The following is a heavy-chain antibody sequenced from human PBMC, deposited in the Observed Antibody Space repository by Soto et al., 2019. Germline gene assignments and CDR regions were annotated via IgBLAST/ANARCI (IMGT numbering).Heavy chain of an antibody. Sequence: GESLKISCKGSGYSFGHFWIGWVRQMPGKGLEWMGIIYPGDSDTRYSPSFQGQVTISADKSISTAYLQWSSLNSSDTAMYYCVSQGSYHDSCGYYWLGFDSWGQGTLVTVSS. CDR2: IYPGDSDT. V-gene: IGHV5-51*01. J-gene: IGHJ4*02. CDR1: GYSFGHFW. CDR3: VSQGSYHDSCGYYWLGFDS. D-gene: IGHD3-22*01.